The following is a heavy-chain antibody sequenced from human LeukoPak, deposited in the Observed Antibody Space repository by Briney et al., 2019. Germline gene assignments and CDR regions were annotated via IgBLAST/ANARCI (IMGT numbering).Heavy chain of an antibody. CDR2: ISSSSSYI. CDR1: GFTFSNYA. Sequence: GGSLRLSCAASGFTFSNYAMNWVRQAPGKGLEWVSSISSSSSYIYYADSVKGRFTISRDNAKNSLYLQMNSLRAEDTAVYYCARGPNSNWSGLDFWGQGTLLTVSS. J-gene: IGHJ4*02. D-gene: IGHD6-6*01. CDR3: ARGPNSNWSGLDF. V-gene: IGHV3-21*01.